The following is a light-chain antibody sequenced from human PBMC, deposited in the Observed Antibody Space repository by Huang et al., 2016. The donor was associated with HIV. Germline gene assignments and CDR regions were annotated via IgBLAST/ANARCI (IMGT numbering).Light chain of an antibody. Sequence: IQLTQSPSSLSASVGDRITITCRASQDINSHLAWYQQKPGKAPKLLIYAASTLESGVPSRFSGSGSGADFTLTINNLQPEDFATYYCLQLNNYPGTFGPGTNVDV. J-gene: IGKJ3*01. CDR1: QDINSH. V-gene: IGKV1-9*01. CDR2: AAS. CDR3: LQLNNYPGT.